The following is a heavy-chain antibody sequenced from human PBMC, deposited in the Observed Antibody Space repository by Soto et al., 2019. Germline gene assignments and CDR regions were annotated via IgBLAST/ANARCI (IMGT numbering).Heavy chain of an antibody. V-gene: IGHV1-18*04. CDR1: GYTFTSYG. CDR3: ARYYYDSSGYYLGY. Sequence: RASVKVSCEASGYTFTSYGISWVRQSPGQGLEWMGWISAYNGNTNYAQKLQGRVTMTTDTSTSTAYMELRSLRSDDTAVYYCARYYYDSSGYYLGYWGQGTLVTVSS. CDR2: ISAYNGNT. J-gene: IGHJ4*02. D-gene: IGHD3-22*01.